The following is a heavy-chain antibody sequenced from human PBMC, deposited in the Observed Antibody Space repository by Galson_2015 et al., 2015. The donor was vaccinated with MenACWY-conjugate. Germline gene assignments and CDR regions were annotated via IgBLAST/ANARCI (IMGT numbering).Heavy chain of an antibody. CDR1: GFVFSSYT. J-gene: IGHJ1*01. D-gene: IGHD6-25*01. CDR3: VKAWYSSDRYSLYTFLFQH. V-gene: IGHV3-64D*09. CDR2: ISPSGSNT. Sequence: SLRLSCAASGFVFSSYTMHWVRQAPGEGLECISTISPSGSNTFYADSAKGRFSISRDNSKTTVYLHMSSLRPEDTAVYYCVKAWYSSDRYSLYTFLFQHWGQGTQVIVSS.